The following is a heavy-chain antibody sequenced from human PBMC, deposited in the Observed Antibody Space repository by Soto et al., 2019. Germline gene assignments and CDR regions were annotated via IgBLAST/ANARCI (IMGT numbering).Heavy chain of an antibody. Sequence: QVQLVQSGAEVKKPGASVKVSCKASGYTFTSYGISWVRQAPGQGLEWMGWISAYKGNTNYAQKIPGRVTMTTATSTSTAYMELRSLRSDDTAVYYCAAPREGEGHGYMDVWGKGTTVTVSS. CDR1: GYTFTSYG. V-gene: IGHV1-18*01. CDR2: ISAYKGNT. J-gene: IGHJ6*03. D-gene: IGHD1-26*01. CDR3: AAPREGEGHGYMDV.